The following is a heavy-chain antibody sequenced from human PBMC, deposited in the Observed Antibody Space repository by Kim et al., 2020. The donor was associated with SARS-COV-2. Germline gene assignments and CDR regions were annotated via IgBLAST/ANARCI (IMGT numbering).Heavy chain of an antibody. Sequence: GGSLRLSCAASGFTFSSYGMHWVRQAPGKGLEWVAVIWFDGSNKDYADSVKGRFTISRDNSKNTLFLQMNSLTVEDTAVYYCARDLNGGPGLDYWGQGTLVTAPS. J-gene: IGHJ4*02. CDR1: GFTFSSYG. CDR2: IWFDGSNK. V-gene: IGHV3-33*01. CDR3: ARDLNGGPGLDY.